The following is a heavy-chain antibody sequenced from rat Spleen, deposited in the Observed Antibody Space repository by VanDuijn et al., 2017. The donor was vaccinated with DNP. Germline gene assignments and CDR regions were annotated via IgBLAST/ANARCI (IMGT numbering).Heavy chain of an antibody. CDR2: ISYDGRSN. CDR3: ARHVLPLRVWDY. J-gene: IGHJ2*01. Sequence: EVQLVESGGGLVQPGRSLKLSCAASGFTFSDYYMAWVRRTPTRGLEWVAYISYDGRSNYRGDSVKGRFTISRDNAKSTLYLQMNSLRSEDMATYYCARHVLPLRVWDYWGQGVMVTVSS. CDR1: GFTFSDYY. V-gene: IGHV5-22*01. D-gene: IGHD1-4*01.